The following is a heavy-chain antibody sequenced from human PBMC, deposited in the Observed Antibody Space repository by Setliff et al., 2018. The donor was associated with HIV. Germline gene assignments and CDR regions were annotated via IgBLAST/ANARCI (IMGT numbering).Heavy chain of an antibody. CDR2: ITSISGVT. V-gene: IGHV3-23*01. CDR1: GFAFSTCA. D-gene: IGHD5-12*01. Sequence: GGSLRLSCKASGFAFSTCAMSWARQAPGKGLVWVSSITSISGVTYYPDSMRGRFTISRDNSKDMLYLDLNNLEAKDTAIYYCVRYTSKVDWFDPWGQGTLVTVSS. CDR3: VRYTSKVDWFDP. J-gene: IGHJ5*02.